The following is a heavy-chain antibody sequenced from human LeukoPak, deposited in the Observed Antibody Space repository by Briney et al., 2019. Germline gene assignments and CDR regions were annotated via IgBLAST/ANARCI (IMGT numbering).Heavy chain of an antibody. J-gene: IGHJ1*01. CDR1: GYTFTGYY. CDR2: INPNSGGT. D-gene: IGHD3-22*01. V-gene: IGHV1-2*02. CDR3: AREDFYDSSGYYKNKEYFRH. Sequence: ASVKVSCKASGYTFTGYYMHWVRQAPGQGLEWMGWINPNSGGTNYAQKFQGRVTMTRDTSISTAYMELSWLRSDDTAVYYCAREDFYDSSGYYKNKEYFRHWGQGTLATVSS.